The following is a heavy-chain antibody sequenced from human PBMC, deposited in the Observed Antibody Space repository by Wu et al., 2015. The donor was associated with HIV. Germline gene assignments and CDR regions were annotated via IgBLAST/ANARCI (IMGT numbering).Heavy chain of an antibody. J-gene: IGHJ4*02. CDR2: ISAYNGNT. D-gene: IGHD6-19*01. CDR1: GFSFTTYG. Sequence: VQLVQSGAEVRSLGSVKVSCKTSGFSFTTYGITWVRQAPGQGLEWMGWISAYNGNTEYTQKLQGRVTVTRDTSTSTAYMELRSLRSDDTAVYFCARGGWEIDYWGQGTLVTVSS. CDR3: ARGGWEIDY. V-gene: IGHV1-18*04.